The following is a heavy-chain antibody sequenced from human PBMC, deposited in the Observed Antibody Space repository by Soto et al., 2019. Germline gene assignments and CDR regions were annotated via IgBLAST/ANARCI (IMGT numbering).Heavy chain of an antibody. CDR3: ARGSVATIAGNYYYVDV. J-gene: IGHJ6*03. CDR1: GYTFTSYD. V-gene: IGHV1-8*01. CDR2: MNPNSGNT. D-gene: IGHD5-12*01. Sequence: ASVKVSCKASGYTFTSYDINWVRQATGQGLEWMGWMNPNSGNTGYAQKFQGRVTMTRNTSISTAYMELSSLRSEDTAVYYCARGSVATIAGNYYYVDVWGKGTTVTVSS.